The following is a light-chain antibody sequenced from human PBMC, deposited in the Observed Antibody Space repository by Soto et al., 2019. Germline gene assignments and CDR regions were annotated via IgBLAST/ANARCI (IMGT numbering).Light chain of an antibody. CDR2: VAS. J-gene: IGKJ1*01. CDR3: QQYNRLWT. CDR1: NSISSS. V-gene: IGKV3-15*01. Sequence: LSAXVGDXATIXCRASNSISSSLNWYQQKPVQTPSLLLYVASTIPTDIPHRFSCRGSGTELTLTISRPQCDDFAVYYWQQYNRLWTFGVGIKVDLK.